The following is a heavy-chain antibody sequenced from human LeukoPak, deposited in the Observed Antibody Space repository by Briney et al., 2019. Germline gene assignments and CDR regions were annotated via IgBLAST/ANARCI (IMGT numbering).Heavy chain of an antibody. D-gene: IGHD4-23*01. CDR2: ISYDGSNK. V-gene: IGHV3-30*18. J-gene: IGHJ6*02. CDR1: GFTFSSYG. Sequence: GGSLRLSCAASGFTFSSYGMHWVRRAPGKGLEWVAVISYDGSNKYYADSVKGRFTISRDNSKNTLYLQMNSLRAEDTAVYYCAKVKLPIGYYGMDVWGQGTTVTVSS. CDR3: AKVKLPIGYYGMDV.